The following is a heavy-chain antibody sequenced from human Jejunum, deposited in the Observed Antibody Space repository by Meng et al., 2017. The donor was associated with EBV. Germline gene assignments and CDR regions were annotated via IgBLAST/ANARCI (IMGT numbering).Heavy chain of an antibody. Sequence: QVQLQQGGAGLLGATETLSLTCAVYGGSFSGYYWSWVRQPPGRGLEYIGEVHFSGITNYTPSLKSRVTMSVDASKNQFSLRLTSVTAADTAVYYCARRTGDYVVGYWGQGTLVTVSS. D-gene: IGHD2-8*02. J-gene: IGHJ4*02. CDR2: VHFSGIT. CDR1: GGSFSGYY. CDR3: ARRTGDYVVGY. V-gene: IGHV4-34*02.